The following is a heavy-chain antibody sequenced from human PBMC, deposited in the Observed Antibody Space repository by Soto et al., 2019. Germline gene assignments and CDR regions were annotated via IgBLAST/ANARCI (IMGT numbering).Heavy chain of an antibody. V-gene: IGHV4-30-4*01. D-gene: IGHD2-15*01. CDR1: GGSISSGDYY. J-gene: IGHJ4*02. Sequence: SETLSLTCTVSGGSISSGDYYWSWIRQPPGKGLEWIGYIYYSGSTYYNPSLKSRVTISVDTSKNQFSLKLSSVTAADTAVYYCARGPRDRLTLDYWGQGTLVTVSS. CDR2: IYYSGST. CDR3: ARGPRDRLTLDY.